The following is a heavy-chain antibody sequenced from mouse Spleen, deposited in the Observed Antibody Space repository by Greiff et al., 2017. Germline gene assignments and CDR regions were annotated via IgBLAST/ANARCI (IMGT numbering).Heavy chain of an antibody. CDR3: ARYDGYYGYAMDY. Sequence: EVKVVESGGGLVKLGGSLKLSCADSGFTFSSFYMSWVRQTPEKRLEWVATISSGGGSTYYPDSVKGRFTISRDNAKNTLYLQMSSLNSEDTAVYYCARYDGYYGYAMDYWGQGTSVTVSS. J-gene: IGHJ4*01. CDR1: GFTFSSFY. D-gene: IGHD2-3*01. CDR2: ISSGGGST. V-gene: IGHV5-9*03.